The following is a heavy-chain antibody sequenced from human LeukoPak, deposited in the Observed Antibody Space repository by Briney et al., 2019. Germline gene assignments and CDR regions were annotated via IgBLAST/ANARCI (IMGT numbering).Heavy chain of an antibody. CDR2: INSDGSTT. CDR3: ASGYSPDYGGNTY. CDR1: GFTFSSYW. V-gene: IGHV3-74*01. J-gene: IGHJ4*02. D-gene: IGHD4-23*01. Sequence: GGSLRLSCAASGFTFSSYWMHWVRQAPGKGLVWVSRINSDGSTTTYADSVKGRFTISRDNAKNTLYLQMNSLRAEDTAVYYCASGYSPDYGGNTYWGQGTLVTVSS.